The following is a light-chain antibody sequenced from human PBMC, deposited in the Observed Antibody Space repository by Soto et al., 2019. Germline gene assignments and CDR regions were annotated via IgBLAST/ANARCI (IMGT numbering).Light chain of an antibody. Sequence: ESVLTQSPGTLSLSPGDRATLSCRASLSVTYNYLAWYQQKPGQAPRLLIYGASSRATGVPDRFSGSGSGTDFTLTISRLEPEDFAVYYCQQYGSSPPLTFGGGTKVDIK. J-gene: IGKJ4*01. V-gene: IGKV3-20*01. CDR1: LSVTYNY. CDR3: QQYGSSPPLT. CDR2: GAS.